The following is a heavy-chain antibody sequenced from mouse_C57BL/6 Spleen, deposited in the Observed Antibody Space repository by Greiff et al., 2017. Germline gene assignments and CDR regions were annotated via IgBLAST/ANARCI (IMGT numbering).Heavy chain of an antibody. V-gene: IGHV1-55*01. D-gene: IGHD4-1*01. CDR1: GYTFTSYW. Sequence: QVQLKQPGAELVKPGASVKMSCKASGYTFTSYWITWVKQRPGQGLEWIGDIYPGSGSTNYNEKFKSKATLTVDTSSSTAYMQLSSLTSEDSAVYYCARRTGTYGYFDVWGTGTTVTVSS. CDR2: IYPGSGST. J-gene: IGHJ1*03. CDR3: ARRTGTYGYFDV.